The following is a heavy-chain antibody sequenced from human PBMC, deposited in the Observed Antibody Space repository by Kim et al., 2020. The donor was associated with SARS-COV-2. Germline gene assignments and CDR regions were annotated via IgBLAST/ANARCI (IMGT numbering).Heavy chain of an antibody. V-gene: IGHV3-33*01. J-gene: IGHJ4*02. CDR3: ARDHSQYSSSSGPSDY. D-gene: IGHD6-6*01. CDR2: IWYDGSNK. CDR1: GFTFSSYG. Sequence: GGSLRLSCAASGFTFSSYGMHWVRQAPGKGLEWVAVIWYDGSNKYYADSVKGRFTISRDNSKNTLYLQMNSLRAEDTAVYYCARDHSQYSSSSGPSDYWGQGTLLTVSS.